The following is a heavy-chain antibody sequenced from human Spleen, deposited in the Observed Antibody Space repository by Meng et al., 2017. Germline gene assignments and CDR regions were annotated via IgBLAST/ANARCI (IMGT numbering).Heavy chain of an antibody. CDR3: AREGMERIAAAGYFDY. CDR2: IKQDGSEK. CDR1: GFTFSSDS. J-gene: IGHJ4*02. Sequence: GESLKISCAASGFTFSSDSMNWVRQAPGKGLEWVANIKQDGSEKYYVDSVKGRFTISRDNAKNSLYLQMNSLRAEDTAVYYCAREGMERIAAAGYFDYWGQGTRVTCYS. D-gene: IGHD6-13*01. V-gene: IGHV3-7*01.